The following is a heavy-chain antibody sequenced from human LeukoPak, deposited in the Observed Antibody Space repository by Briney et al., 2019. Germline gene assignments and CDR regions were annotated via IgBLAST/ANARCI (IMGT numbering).Heavy chain of an antibody. CDR2: INSSRFYA. Sequence: LGGSLSLSRAASRFTLSTNGMNCVCQAPEEGLGCGSSINSSRFYAHYLDSVKGRFSISRDHANNLLYLQIARLEAEDAAVYYCARESYDSSGNYPRDFDYWGKGTLVTVSS. CDR1: RFTLSTNG. J-gene: IGHJ4*02. V-gene: IGHV3-21*01. D-gene: IGHD3-22*01. CDR3: ARESYDSSGNYPRDFDY.